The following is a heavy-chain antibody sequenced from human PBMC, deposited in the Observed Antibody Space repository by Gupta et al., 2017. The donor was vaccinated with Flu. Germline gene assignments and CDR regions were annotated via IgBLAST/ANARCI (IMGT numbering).Heavy chain of an antibody. Sequence: RQAPGKGLEWVSSIRWNSATIAYADSMKCRFTISGDNAKNYLYLQMTGLRAEETGFYFCAKDSLSSSCTLFDYLGQGSLVTVSS. D-gene: IGHD6-13*01. V-gene: IGHV3-9*01. J-gene: IGHJ4*02. CDR3: AKDSLSSSCTLFDY. CDR2: IRWNSATI.